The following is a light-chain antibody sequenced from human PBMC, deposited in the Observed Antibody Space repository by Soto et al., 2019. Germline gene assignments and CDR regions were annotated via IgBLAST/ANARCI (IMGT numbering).Light chain of an antibody. CDR1: SNDVGGYDL. Sequence: QSALTQPASVSGSPGQSITISCTGTSNDVGGYDLVSWYQHHPGKAPKLIIYEATKRPSGVSDRFSGSKSGNTASLTISGLQAEDEADYYCCSYAGSYTYWVFGGGTKLTVL. V-gene: IGLV2-23*01. CDR2: EAT. CDR3: CSYAGSYTYWV. J-gene: IGLJ3*02.